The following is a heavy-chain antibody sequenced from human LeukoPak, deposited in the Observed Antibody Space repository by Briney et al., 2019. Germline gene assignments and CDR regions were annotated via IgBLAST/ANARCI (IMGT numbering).Heavy chain of an antibody. CDR3: ERDRSRYSGYDWGSWFDP. CDR1: GFTFSDYY. D-gene: IGHD5-12*01. Sequence: GGSLRLSCAASGFTFSDYYMSWIRQAPGKGLEWVSYISSSGSTIYYADSVKGRFTISRDNAKNSLYLQMNSLRAEDTAVYYCERDRSRYSGYDWGSWFDPWGQGTLVTVSS. V-gene: IGHV3-11*01. J-gene: IGHJ5*02. CDR2: ISSSGSTI.